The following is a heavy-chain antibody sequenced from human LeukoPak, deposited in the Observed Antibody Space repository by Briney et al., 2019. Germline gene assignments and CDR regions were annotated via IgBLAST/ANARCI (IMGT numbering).Heavy chain of an antibody. CDR2: IYYSGST. CDR1: GGSIRSYY. J-gene: IGHJ6*02. Sequence: PSETLSLTCTVSGGSIRSYYWSWIRQPPGKGLEWIGSIYYSGSTYYNPSLKSRVTISVDTSKNQFSLKLSSVTAADTAVYYCARGMVVVVVAATPAYGMDVWGQGTTVTVSS. V-gene: IGHV4-59*12. CDR3: ARGMVVVVVAATPAYGMDV. D-gene: IGHD2-15*01.